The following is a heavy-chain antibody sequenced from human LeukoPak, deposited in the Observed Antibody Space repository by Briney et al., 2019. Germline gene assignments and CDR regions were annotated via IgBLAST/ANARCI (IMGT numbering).Heavy chain of an antibody. CDR3: VRGRDGYDS. Sequence: SETLSLTCTVSGVSISDYYWSWIRQPPGKGLEWIGYIYSSGSTNYNPSLKSRVTISVDTSKKELSLKLRSVTAADTAMYYCVRGRDGYDSWGQGTLVTVSS. V-gene: IGHV4-59*01. CDR2: IYSSGST. D-gene: IGHD5-24*01. J-gene: IGHJ4*02. CDR1: GVSISDYY.